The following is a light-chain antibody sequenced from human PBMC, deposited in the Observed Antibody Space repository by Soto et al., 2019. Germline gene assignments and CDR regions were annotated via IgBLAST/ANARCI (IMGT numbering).Light chain of an antibody. CDR1: SRDVGGYNS. Sequence: QYVLTQPASVSGSPGQSITISCTGTSRDVGGYNSVSWYQQHPGKAPKLMIYEVTNRPSGVSNRFSGTKSGNTASLTISGLQAEDEADYYCSSYTSGSALYVFGTGTKVTVL. V-gene: IGLV2-14*01. CDR2: EVT. CDR3: SSYTSGSALYV. J-gene: IGLJ1*01.